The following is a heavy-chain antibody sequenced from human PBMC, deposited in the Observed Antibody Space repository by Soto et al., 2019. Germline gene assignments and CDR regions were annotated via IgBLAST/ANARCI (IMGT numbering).Heavy chain of an antibody. V-gene: IGHV4-39*01. Sequence: SETLSLTCTVSGGSISSFSYYWGWIRQPPGKGLDWIGSISYSGSTYYNPSLKSRVTISVDTSKNQFSLKLSSVTAADTAVFYCARTLGYGGSSTIDYWGQGTLVTVSS. CDR1: GGSISSFSYY. J-gene: IGHJ4*02. CDR3: ARTLGYGGSSTIDY. CDR2: ISYSGST. D-gene: IGHD1-26*01.